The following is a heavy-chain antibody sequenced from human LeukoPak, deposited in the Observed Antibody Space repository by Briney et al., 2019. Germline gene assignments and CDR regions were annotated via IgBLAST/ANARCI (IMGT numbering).Heavy chain of an antibody. CDR2: ISAYNGNT. Sequence: ASVKVSYNASGYTFSSYGISWVRQAPGQGLEWMGWISAYNGNTNYAQKLQGRVTMTTDTSTSTAYMELRSLRSDDTAVYYCARGYLDWFRNWVDPWGQGTLVTVSS. V-gene: IGHV1-18*01. CDR1: GYTFSSYG. CDR3: ARGYLDWFRNWVDP. D-gene: IGHD3/OR15-3a*01. J-gene: IGHJ5*02.